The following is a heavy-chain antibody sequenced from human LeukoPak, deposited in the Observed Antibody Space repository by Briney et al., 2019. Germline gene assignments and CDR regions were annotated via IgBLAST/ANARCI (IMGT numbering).Heavy chain of an antibody. V-gene: IGHV1-18*01. D-gene: IGHD3-10*01. CDR2: ISAYNDNT. J-gene: IGHJ4*02. CDR1: GYTFTSYG. Sequence: ASVKVSCKASGYTFTSYGISWVRQAPGQGLEWMGWISAYNDNTNYAQKLQGRVAMTTDTSTSTAYMELRSLRSDDTAVYYCARVEVRGVIIPDHFDYWGQGTLVTVSS. CDR3: ARVEVRGVIIPDHFDY.